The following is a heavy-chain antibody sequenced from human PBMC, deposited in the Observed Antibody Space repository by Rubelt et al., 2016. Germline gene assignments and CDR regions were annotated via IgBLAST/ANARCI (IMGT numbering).Heavy chain of an antibody. CDR1: GGSISSSSYY. CDR2: IYHSGST. Sequence: QLQLQESGPGLVKPSETLSLTCTVSGGSISSSSYYWGWIRQPPGKGLEWIGSIYHSGSTYYNPSLKSRVPISVDTSKLQFSLKLGSVTAADTAVYYCARDGTMIVVVGAFDIWGQGTMVTVSS. J-gene: IGHJ3*02. CDR3: ARDGTMIVVVGAFDI. V-gene: IGHV4-39*07. D-gene: IGHD3-22*01.